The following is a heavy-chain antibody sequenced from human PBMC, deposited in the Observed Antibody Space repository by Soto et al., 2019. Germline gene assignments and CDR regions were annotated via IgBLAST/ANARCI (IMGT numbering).Heavy chain of an antibody. CDR1: GFTFSSYA. CDR3: AKVGSGSYSPHS. V-gene: IGHV3-23*01. Sequence: EVQLLESGGGLVQPGGSLRLSCAASGFTFSSYAMNWVRQAPGKGLEWVSVISGSGVNTHYADSVKGRFTISRDNSKNTLYLQINSLRAADTAVYYCAKVGSGSYSPHSWGQGTLVTISS. D-gene: IGHD3-10*01. J-gene: IGHJ4*02. CDR2: ISGSGVNT.